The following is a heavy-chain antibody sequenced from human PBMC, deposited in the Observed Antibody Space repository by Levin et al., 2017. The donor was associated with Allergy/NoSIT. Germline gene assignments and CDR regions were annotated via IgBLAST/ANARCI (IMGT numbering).Heavy chain of an antibody. V-gene: IGHV3-20*04. CDR2: INWNGGST. CDR3: ARDGEPTVTPLIFFDY. Sequence: GGSLRLSCAASGFTFDDYGMSWVRQAPGKGLEWVSGINWNGGSTGYADSVKGRFTISRDNAKNSLYLQMNSLRAEDTALYYCARDGEPTVTPLIFFDYWGQGTLVTVSS. CDR1: GFTFDDYG. J-gene: IGHJ4*02. D-gene: IGHD4-17*01.